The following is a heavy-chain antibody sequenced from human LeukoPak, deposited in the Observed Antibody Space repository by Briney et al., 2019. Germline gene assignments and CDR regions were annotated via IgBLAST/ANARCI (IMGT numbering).Heavy chain of an antibody. CDR2: ISGSSDYT. Sequence: GGSLRLSCAASGFIFSNYAMSWVRQTPGKGLEWVSSISGSSDYTFYEDSVKGRFTISRDNSKNTLCLQMNSLRAEDTAIYYCAKDRPNYYGSNGHYYTRDGDYWGQGTLVTVSS. CDR3: AKDRPNYYGSNGHYYTRDGDY. CDR1: GFIFSNYA. J-gene: IGHJ4*02. D-gene: IGHD3-22*01. V-gene: IGHV3-23*01.